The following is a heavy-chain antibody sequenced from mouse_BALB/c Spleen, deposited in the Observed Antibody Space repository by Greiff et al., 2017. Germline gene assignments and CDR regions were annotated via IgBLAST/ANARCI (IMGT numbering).Heavy chain of an antibody. D-gene: IGHD2-4*01. CDR2: IWAGGST. V-gene: IGHV2-9*02. CDR3: ARGSTMITTDYAMDY. J-gene: IGHJ4*01. Sequence: VKVEESGPGLVAPSQSLSITCTVSGFSLTSYGVHWVRQPPGKGLEWLGVIWAGGSTNYNSALMSRLSISKDNSKSQVFLKMNSLQTDDTAMYYCARGSTMITTDYAMDYWGQGTSVTVSS. CDR1: GFSLTSYG.